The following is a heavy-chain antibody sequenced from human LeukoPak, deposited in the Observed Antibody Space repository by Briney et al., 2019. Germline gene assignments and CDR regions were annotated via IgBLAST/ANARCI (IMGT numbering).Heavy chain of an antibody. Sequence: NSSETLSLTCTVSGGSISINNYYWGWIRQPPGKGLEWIGNIYYSGTTYYNPSLKSRVTISVDTSKNQFSLKLSSVTAADTAVYYCARDRGVSPGDDAFDIWGQGTMVTVSS. V-gene: IGHV4-39*07. CDR3: ARDRGVSPGDDAFDI. D-gene: IGHD3-16*01. CDR1: GGSISINNYY. CDR2: IYYSGTT. J-gene: IGHJ3*02.